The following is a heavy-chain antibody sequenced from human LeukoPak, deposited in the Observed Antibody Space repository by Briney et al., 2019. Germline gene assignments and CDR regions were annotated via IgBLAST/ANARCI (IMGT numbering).Heavy chain of an antibody. CDR2: ISTYNGNT. CDR1: GYTXTSYG. J-gene: IGHJ4*02. CDR3: ARVGLDATPFDF. V-gene: IGHV1-18*01. D-gene: IGHD3/OR15-3a*01. Sequence: ASAKVSCKASGYTXTSYGIAGVRQAPGQGLEWMGWISTYNGNTNFAQKLQGRVTLTTDTSTSTTYMELRSLTSDDTAVYYCARVGLDATPFDFWGQGTLVSVSS.